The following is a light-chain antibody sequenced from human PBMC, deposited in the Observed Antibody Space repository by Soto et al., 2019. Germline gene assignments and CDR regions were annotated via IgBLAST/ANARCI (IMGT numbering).Light chain of an antibody. J-gene: IGKJ5*01. CDR1: QSISSW. CDR2: DAS. Sequence: DIQMTQFPSPLSASVGDRVTTTCRASQSISSWLAWYQQKPGKAPKLLIYDASSLQSGVPSRFSGSGSGTEFTLTISSLQPDDVATYYCQHYNSYPITFGQGTRLEIK. CDR3: QHYNSYPIT. V-gene: IGKV1-5*01.